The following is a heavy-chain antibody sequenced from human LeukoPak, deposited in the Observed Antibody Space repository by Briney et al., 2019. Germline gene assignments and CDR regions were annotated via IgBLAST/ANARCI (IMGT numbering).Heavy chain of an antibody. Sequence: SGGSLRLSCAASGFTFSDYYMSWIRQAPGKGLEWVGRVKSKTDGGTTDYAAPAKGRCTISRDDSKNTLYLQMNSLKTEDTAVYYCTTDRGGVDYGDPFRHFDYWGQGALVTVSS. CDR3: TTDRGGVDYGDPFRHFDY. CDR1: GFTFSDYY. V-gene: IGHV3-15*01. J-gene: IGHJ4*02. D-gene: IGHD4-17*01. CDR2: VKSKTDGGTT.